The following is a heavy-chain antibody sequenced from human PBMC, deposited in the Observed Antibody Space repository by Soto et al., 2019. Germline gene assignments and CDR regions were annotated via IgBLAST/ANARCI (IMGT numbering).Heavy chain of an antibody. D-gene: IGHD3-10*01. CDR3: ARIRGEWYLSNWFDP. V-gene: IGHV4-34*01. Sequence: PSETLSLTCAVYGGSFSGYYWSWIRQPPGKGLEWIGEINHSGSINYNPSLKSRVTISVDTYKNQFSLKLSSVTAADTAVYYCARIRGEWYLSNWFDPWGQGTLVTVSS. CDR1: GGSFSGYY. J-gene: IGHJ5*02. CDR2: INHSGSI.